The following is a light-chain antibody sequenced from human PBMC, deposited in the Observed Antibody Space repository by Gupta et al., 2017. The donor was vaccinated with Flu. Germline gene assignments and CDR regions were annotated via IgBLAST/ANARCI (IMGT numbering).Light chain of an antibody. J-gene: IGKJ3*01. V-gene: IGKV3-20*01. Sequence: EIVLTQSPGTLSLSPGETATLSCRASQSVSSNSLAWYQQKPGQAPRLLIFGASSRATGIPDRFSGSGSGTDFTLTISRLEPEEFAVYCCQQDGSSPFTFGHGTXVEIK. CDR3: QQDGSSPFT. CDR1: QSVSSNS. CDR2: GAS.